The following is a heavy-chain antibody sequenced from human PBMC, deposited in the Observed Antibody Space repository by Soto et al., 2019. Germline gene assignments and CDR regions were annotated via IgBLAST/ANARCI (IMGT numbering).Heavy chain of an antibody. V-gene: IGHV1-3*01. CDR3: ARDPALDY. CDR1: GYTFTTYT. Sequence: ASVKVSCKVSGYTFTTYTIHWVRQAPGQRLEWMGWVYAGNGNTKYSQKFQGRVTLTTDTSASTVYMELTSLRSEDTAMYYCARDPALDYWGQGTLVTVSS. CDR2: VYAGNGNT. J-gene: IGHJ4*02.